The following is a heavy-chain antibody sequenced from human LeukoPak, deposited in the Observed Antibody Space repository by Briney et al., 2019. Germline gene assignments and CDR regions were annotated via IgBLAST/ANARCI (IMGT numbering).Heavy chain of an antibody. CDR1: GFTFSDYW. J-gene: IGHJ4*02. Sequence: GGSLRLSCTASGFTFSDYWMTWVRQAPGKGPEWVANIKQDGSQRYYVDSVRGRFTIPRDNAKNSLFLQMNGLRAEDTAVYYCARRGGSSSRRSPIDYWGQGTLVTVSS. CDR2: IKQDGSQR. CDR3: ARRGGSSSRRSPIDY. V-gene: IGHV3-7*01. D-gene: IGHD6-6*01.